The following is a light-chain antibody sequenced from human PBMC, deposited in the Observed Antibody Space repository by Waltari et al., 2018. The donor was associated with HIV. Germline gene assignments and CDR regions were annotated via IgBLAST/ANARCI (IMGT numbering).Light chain of an antibody. Sequence: QSVLTQSPSIPGTPGQRVAIPCSGSSSNIGNNYVSWYQQVPGTTPKLLIFWTTQRPSGVSDRFSGSVSGTSASLAISGLRSDDEANYYCAVWDNSLSAQVFGGGTTLTVL. CDR3: AVWDNSLSAQV. CDR2: WTT. CDR1: SSNIGNNY. J-gene: IGLJ3*02. V-gene: IGLV1-47*01.